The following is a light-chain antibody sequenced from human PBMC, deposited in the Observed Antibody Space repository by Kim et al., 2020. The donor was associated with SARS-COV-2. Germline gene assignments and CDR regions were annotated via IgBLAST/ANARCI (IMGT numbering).Light chain of an antibody. V-gene: IGKV3-20*01. CDR2: GAS. CDR1: QSVSSTY. Sequence: EIVLTQSPGTLSLSPGDRATLSCRASQSVSSTYLAWYQQKPGQAPRLLIYGASSRATAIPDRFSGSGSGTDFTLTISRLEPEDFAVYYCQQYGNSPLTFGGGTKVDIK. J-gene: IGKJ4*01. CDR3: QQYGNSPLT.